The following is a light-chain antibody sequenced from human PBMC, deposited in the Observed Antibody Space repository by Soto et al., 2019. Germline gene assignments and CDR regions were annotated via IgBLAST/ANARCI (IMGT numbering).Light chain of an antibody. Sequence: EIVLTQSPGTLSLSPGERATLSCRASQSVSSSYLAWYQQKPGQAPRLLIYGASSRATGIPDRFSGSASGTDFTLTISRLAPEDLAVYYCQQDGSSPPWTFGQGTKVEIK. CDR1: QSVSSSY. CDR2: GAS. J-gene: IGKJ1*01. CDR3: QQDGSSPPWT. V-gene: IGKV3-20*01.